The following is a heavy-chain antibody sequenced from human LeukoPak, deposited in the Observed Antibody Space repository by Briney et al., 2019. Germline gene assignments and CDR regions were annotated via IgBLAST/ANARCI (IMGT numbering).Heavy chain of an antibody. CDR3: ARHGNPRSYYYGMDV. J-gene: IGHJ6*02. Sequence: LETLSLTCTVSGVSISSYYWSWIRQPPGKRLEWIGYIYYSGSTDYNPSLKSRVTISVDTSKNQFSLWLSSVTAADTAVYYCARHGNPRSYYYGMDVWGQGTTVTVSS. D-gene: IGHD1-14*01. V-gene: IGHV4-59*08. CDR2: IYYSGST. CDR1: GVSISSYY.